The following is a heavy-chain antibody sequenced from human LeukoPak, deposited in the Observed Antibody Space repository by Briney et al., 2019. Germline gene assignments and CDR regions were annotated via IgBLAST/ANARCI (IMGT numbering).Heavy chain of an antibody. J-gene: IGHJ4*02. CDR3: ARVDTLTGTSFDY. CDR2: IYYSGST. D-gene: IGHD1-20*01. Sequence: SETVSLTCTVSGGSISSYYWSWIRQPPGKGLEWIGYIYYSGSTNYNPSLKSRVTISVDTSKNQFSLKLSSVTAADTAVYYCARVDTLTGTSFDYWGQGTLVTVSS. CDR1: GGSISSYY. V-gene: IGHV4-59*01.